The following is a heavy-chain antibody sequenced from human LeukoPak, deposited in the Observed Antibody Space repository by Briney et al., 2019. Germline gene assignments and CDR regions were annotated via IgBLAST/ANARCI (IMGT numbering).Heavy chain of an antibody. CDR3: VKSRRVGANQRGLFDY. V-gene: IGHV3-74*01. J-gene: IGHJ4*02. CDR1: GFTFNTYW. CDR2: INPDGSQT. D-gene: IGHD1-26*01. Sequence: GGSLRLSCAASGFTFNTYWMHWVRQAPGKGLVWVSHINPDGSQTNYADSVTGRFTISRDNAKNTLYLQMNSLRADDTAVYYCVKSRRVGANQRGLFDYWGQGTLVTVSP.